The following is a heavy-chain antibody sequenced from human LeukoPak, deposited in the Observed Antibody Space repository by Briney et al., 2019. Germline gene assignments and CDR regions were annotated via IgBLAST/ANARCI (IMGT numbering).Heavy chain of an antibody. CDR1: RLTFRDYY. D-gene: IGHD3-22*01. CDR2: ISGTGTTI. J-gene: IGHJ4*02. Sequence: GWSLTLSRPASRLTFRDYYKTWIRQAPGKGLEWVSSISGTGTTIYSADSVRGRFTVSRDNARNSLFLHMNSLRAEDTAVYYCAVQITMIVVVPYFDYWGQGTLVTVSS. CDR3: AVQITMIVVVPYFDY. V-gene: IGHV3-11*04.